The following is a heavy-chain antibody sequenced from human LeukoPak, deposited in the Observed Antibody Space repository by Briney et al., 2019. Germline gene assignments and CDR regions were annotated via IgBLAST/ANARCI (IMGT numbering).Heavy chain of an antibody. Sequence: GGSLRLSCAASGFIFSNYAIHWVRQAPGRGLEYVPGISSNGGSTYYANSVKGRFTISRDNSKNTLFLQMGSLRSEDMGVYYCARGGWLQPLPFDYWGQGTLVTVSS. V-gene: IGHV3-64*01. CDR2: ISSNGGST. CDR1: GFIFSNYA. D-gene: IGHD5-24*01. J-gene: IGHJ4*02. CDR3: ARGGWLQPLPFDY.